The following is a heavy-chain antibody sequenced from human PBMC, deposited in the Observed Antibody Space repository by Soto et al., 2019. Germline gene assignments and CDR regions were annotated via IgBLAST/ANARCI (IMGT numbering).Heavy chain of an antibody. CDR2: MNPSSGDS. CDR1: GYPFTAFD. V-gene: IGHV1-8*01. D-gene: IGHD2-15*01. CDR3: VRQPGGVATPGDDY. J-gene: IGHJ4*02. Sequence: QVQLVQSGAEVTKPGASVKVSCEASGYPFTAFDINWVRQAAGQGLEWMGWMNPSSGDSAFAQRFQDRITMTRTTSISTAYMELSRLTSDDTAVYYCVRQPGGVATPGDDYWGQGTLVTVSS.